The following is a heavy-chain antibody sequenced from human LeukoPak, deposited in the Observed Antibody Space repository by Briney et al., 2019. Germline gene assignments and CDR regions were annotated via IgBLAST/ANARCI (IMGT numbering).Heavy chain of an antibody. CDR3: AKLGGAARPYYYYGMDV. D-gene: IGHD6-6*01. CDR1: GFTFSSYA. Sequence: GGSLRLSCAASGFTFSSYAMSWVRQAPGKGLEWVSAISGSGGNTYYADSVKGRFTISRDNSKNTLYLQMNSLRAEDTAVYYCAKLGGAARPYYYYGMDVWGQGTTVTVSS. CDR2: ISGSGGNT. V-gene: IGHV3-23*01. J-gene: IGHJ6*02.